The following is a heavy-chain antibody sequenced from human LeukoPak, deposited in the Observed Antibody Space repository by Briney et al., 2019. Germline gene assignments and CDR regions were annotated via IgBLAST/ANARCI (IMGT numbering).Heavy chain of an antibody. J-gene: IGHJ4*02. Sequence: GGSLRLSCAASGFTFSSYGMHWVRQAPGKGLEWVAFIRYDGSNKYYADSVKGRFTISRDNSKNTLYLQMNSLRAEDTAVYYCARALDYGDYPYYFDYWGQGTLVTVSS. CDR1: GFTFSSYG. CDR2: IRYDGSNK. CDR3: ARALDYGDYPYYFDY. D-gene: IGHD4-17*01. V-gene: IGHV3-30*02.